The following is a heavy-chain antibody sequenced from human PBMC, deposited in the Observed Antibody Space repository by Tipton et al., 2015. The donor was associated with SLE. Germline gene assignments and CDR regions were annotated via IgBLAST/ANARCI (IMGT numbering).Heavy chain of an antibody. V-gene: IGHV3-7*03. D-gene: IGHD4-11*01. J-gene: IGHJ2*01. CDR3: EATVPGPHWYFDL. Sequence: GSLRLSCAASGFTFSSYSMNWVRQAPGKGLEWVANINFDGSEKYYVDSVKGRFTISRDNAKNSLYLQMNSLRAEDTAVYYCEATVPGPHWYFDLWGRGTLVTVSS. CDR1: GFTFSSYS. CDR2: INFDGSEK.